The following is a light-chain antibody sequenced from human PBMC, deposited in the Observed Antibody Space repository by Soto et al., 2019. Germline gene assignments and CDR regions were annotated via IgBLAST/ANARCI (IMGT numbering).Light chain of an antibody. Sequence: QSALTQSPSASGSPGQSVTISCIGTSSDVGGYNYVSWYQHHPGKAPKLIIYEVTKRPSGVPDRFSGSRSGNTASLTISGLQAEDEADYYCCSTAGNYTLVFGGGTKLTVL. V-gene: IGLV2-8*01. CDR3: CSTAGNYTLV. CDR1: SSDVGGYNY. CDR2: EVT. J-gene: IGLJ2*01.